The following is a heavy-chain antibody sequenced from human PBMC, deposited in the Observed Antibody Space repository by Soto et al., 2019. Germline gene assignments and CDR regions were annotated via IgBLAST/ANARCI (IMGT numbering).Heavy chain of an antibody. J-gene: IGHJ4*02. CDR1: GGSISSYY. D-gene: IGHD2-15*01. Sequence: SETLSLTCTVSGGSISSYYWSWIRQPPGKGLEWIGYIYYSGTTNYNPSLKSRVTISVDTSKNQFSLKLSSVTAADTAVYYCARHSRLGFPDYWGQGNLVTVS. V-gene: IGHV4-59*01. CDR3: ARHSRLGFPDY. CDR2: IYYSGTT.